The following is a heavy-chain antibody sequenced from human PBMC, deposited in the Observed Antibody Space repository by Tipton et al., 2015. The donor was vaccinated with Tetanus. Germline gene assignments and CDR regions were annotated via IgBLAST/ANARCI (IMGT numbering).Heavy chain of an antibody. Sequence: TLSLTCTVSGGSISSYYWSWIRQPPGKGLEWIGYIYYSGSTNYNPSLKSRVTISVDTSKNQFSLKLSSVTAADTAVYYCARESRGGIAAADDYWGQGTRVTVSS. J-gene: IGHJ4*02. D-gene: IGHD6-13*01. CDR1: GGSISSYY. CDR3: ARESRGGIAAADDY. CDR2: IYYSGST. V-gene: IGHV4-59*01.